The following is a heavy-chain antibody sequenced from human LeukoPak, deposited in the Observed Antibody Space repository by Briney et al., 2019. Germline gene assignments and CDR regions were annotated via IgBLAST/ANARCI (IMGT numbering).Heavy chain of an antibody. D-gene: IGHD2-2*02. V-gene: IGHV4-59*08. J-gene: IGHJ4*02. CDR3: ARVRAKIPDY. CDR1: GDSIRSYY. Sequence: SETLSLTCTFSGDSIRSYYWSWIRQPPGKGLEWLGYIYYSGTTNYNPSLKSRLTMSLDTSKKHLSLRLTSVSAADTAVYYCARVRAKIPDYWGQGTLVTVSS. CDR2: IYYSGTT.